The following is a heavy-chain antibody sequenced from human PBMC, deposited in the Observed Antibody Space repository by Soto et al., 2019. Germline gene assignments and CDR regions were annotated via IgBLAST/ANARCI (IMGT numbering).Heavy chain of an antibody. CDR1: GGIFSSNT. J-gene: IGHJ4*02. Sequence: QVYLVQSGAEVKKPGSSVKISCKASGGIFSSNTINWVRQAAGQGLEWMGGIIPLFGTANDAEKFQGRVTITADKSTKTEYMELTSLRSEDTAVYYCASKAACGGDCYAFDSWGLGTLVTVSS. D-gene: IGHD2-21*02. V-gene: IGHV1-69*06. CDR3: ASKAACGGDCYAFDS. CDR2: IIPLFGTA.